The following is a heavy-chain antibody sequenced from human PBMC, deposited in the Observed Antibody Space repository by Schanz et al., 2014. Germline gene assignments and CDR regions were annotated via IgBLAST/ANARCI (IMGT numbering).Heavy chain of an antibody. CDR3: ARDGVDAAAGGNY. V-gene: IGHV1-18*01. J-gene: IGHJ4*02. CDR1: RYTFNTYG. Sequence: QGQLVQSGPEVKEPGASVKVSCEASRYTFNTYGLNWVRQAPGQGLEWMGWISAYTNNTNYAQKVQGRVTMTRDTSTSTVYMELSSLRSEDTAVYYCARDGVDAAAGGNYWGQGTLVTVSS. CDR2: ISAYTNNT. D-gene: IGHD6-13*01.